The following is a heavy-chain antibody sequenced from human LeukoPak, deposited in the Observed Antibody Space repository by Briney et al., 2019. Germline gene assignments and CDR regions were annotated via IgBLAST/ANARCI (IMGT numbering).Heavy chain of an antibody. D-gene: IGHD1-1*01. Sequence: SETLSLTCTVSGGSISSYYWSWIRQPPGKGLEWIGYIYYSGSTNYNPSLKSRVTISVDTSKNQFSLKLSSVTAADTAVYYCASATKVDAFDIWGQGTMVTVSS. V-gene: IGHV4-59*01. CDR2: IYYSGST. CDR3: ASATKVDAFDI. J-gene: IGHJ3*02. CDR1: GGSISSYY.